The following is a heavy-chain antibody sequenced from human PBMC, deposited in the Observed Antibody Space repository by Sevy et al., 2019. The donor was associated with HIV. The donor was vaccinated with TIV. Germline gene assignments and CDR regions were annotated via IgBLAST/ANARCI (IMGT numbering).Heavy chain of an antibody. CDR2: ISGSGGSGDKT. V-gene: IGHV3-23*01. D-gene: IGHD3-22*01. CDR1: GFTFSKYA. Sequence: GGSLRLSCAASGFTFSKYAMNWVRQAPGKGLEWVSGISGSGGSGDKTNYADSVKGRFTISRDDSKNSLYLQLNSLRAEDTALYYCARKSDSSGYFDYWGQGTLVTVSS. CDR3: ARKSDSSGYFDY. J-gene: IGHJ4*02.